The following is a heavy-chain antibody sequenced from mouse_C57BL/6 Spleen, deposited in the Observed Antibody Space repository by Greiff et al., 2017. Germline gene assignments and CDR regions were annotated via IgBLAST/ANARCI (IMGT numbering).Heavy chain of an antibody. D-gene: IGHD2-1*01. CDR3: AREIYGNYGAMDY. CDR1: GYTFTSYW. J-gene: IGHJ4*01. CDR2: IDPNSGGT. Sequence: QVQLQQPGAELVKPGASVKLSCKASGYTFTSYWMHWVKQRPGRGLEWIGRIDPNSGGTKYNEKFKSKATLSVDKPSSTAYMQRSSLTSEDSAVYDGAREIYGNYGAMDYWGQGTAVTVSS. V-gene: IGHV1-72*01.